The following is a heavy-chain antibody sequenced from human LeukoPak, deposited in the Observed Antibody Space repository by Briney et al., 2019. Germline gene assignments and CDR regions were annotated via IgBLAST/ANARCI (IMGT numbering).Heavy chain of an antibody. Sequence: SETLSLTCAVYGGSFSGYYWSWIRQPPGKGLGWIGEINHSGSTNYNPSLKSRVTISVDTSKNQFSLKLSSVTAADTAVYYCARGRSGWSPLFDSWGQGILVTVSS. CDR1: GGSFSGYY. D-gene: IGHD6-19*01. J-gene: IGHJ4*02. V-gene: IGHV4-34*01. CDR2: INHSGST. CDR3: ARGRSGWSPLFDS.